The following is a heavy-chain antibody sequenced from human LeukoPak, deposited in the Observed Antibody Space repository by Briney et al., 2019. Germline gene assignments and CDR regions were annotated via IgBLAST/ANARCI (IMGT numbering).Heavy chain of an antibody. CDR1: GDSFSSTSTA. CDR3: ARGRVGYYDS. V-gene: IGHV6-1*01. Sequence: SQTLSLTCAISGDSFSSTSTAWNWIRQSPSRGLEWLGRAYYRSKWYNDYAVSVKSRITINPDTSKNQFSLHLNSGAPEDTAVYYCARGRVGYYDSWGQGTLVTVSS. J-gene: IGHJ4*02. CDR2: AYYRSKWYN. D-gene: IGHD1-26*01.